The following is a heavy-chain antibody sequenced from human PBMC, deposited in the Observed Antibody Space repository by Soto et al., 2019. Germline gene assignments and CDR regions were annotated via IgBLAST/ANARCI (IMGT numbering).Heavy chain of an antibody. D-gene: IGHD3-16*01. J-gene: IGHJ4*02. Sequence: GSLRLSCTTSGFTFCDHALSWVRQAPGKGLEWVGFIRRNAYGGTTDYAASVKGRFTISRDDSKSIAYLQMNSLRTEDTALYYCTRASSLDFDFWGQGTLVTVSS. CDR3: TRASSLDFDF. CDR1: GFTFCDHA. CDR2: IRRNAYGGTT. V-gene: IGHV3-49*04.